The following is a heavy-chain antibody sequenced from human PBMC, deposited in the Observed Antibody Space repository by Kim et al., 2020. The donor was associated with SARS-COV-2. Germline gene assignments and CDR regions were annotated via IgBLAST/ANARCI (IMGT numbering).Heavy chain of an antibody. J-gene: IGHJ6*02. Sequence: GGSLRLSCAASGFTFSDYYMSWIRQAPGKGLEWVSYISSSGSTIYYADSVKGRFTISRDNAKNSLYLQMNSLRAEDTAVYYCSRDLYSGYCSGGSCYYYYYGMDVWGQGTTVTVSS. D-gene: IGHD2-15*01. V-gene: IGHV3-11*01. CDR2: ISSSGSTI. CDR1: GFTFSDYY. CDR3: SRDLYSGYCSGGSCYYYYYGMDV.